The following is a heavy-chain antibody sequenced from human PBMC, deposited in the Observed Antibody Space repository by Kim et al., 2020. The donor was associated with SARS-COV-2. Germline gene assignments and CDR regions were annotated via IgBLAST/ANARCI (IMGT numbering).Heavy chain of an antibody. V-gene: IGHV1-18*01. CDR1: GYTFTSYG. Sequence: ASVKVSCKASGYTFTSYGISWVRQAPGQGLEWMGWISAYNGNTNYAQKLQGRVTMTTDTSTSTAYMELRSLRSDDTAVYYCARVGHYYGSGSYYPTFNFDYWGQGTLVTVSS. CDR2: ISAYNGNT. D-gene: IGHD3-10*01. CDR3: ARVGHYYGSGSYYPTFNFDY. J-gene: IGHJ4*02.